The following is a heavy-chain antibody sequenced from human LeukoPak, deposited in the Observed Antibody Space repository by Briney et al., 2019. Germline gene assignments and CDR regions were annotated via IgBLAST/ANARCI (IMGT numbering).Heavy chain of an antibody. CDR1: GFTFDDYA. J-gene: IGHJ5*02. CDR3: AKQEGP. V-gene: IGHV3-9*01. CDR2: ISWNSGSI. Sequence: PGRSLRLSCAASGFTFDDYAMHWVRQAPGKGLEWVSGISWNSGSIGYADSVKGRFTISRDNAKNSLYLHMNSLRAEDTALYYCAKQEGPWGQGTLVTVSS.